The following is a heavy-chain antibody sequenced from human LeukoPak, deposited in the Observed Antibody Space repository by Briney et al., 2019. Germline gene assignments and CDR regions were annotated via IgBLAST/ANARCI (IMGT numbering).Heavy chain of an antibody. J-gene: IGHJ6*02. D-gene: IGHD4-23*01. V-gene: IGHV1-2*02. CDR2: INPNSGGT. CDR1: GYSFTGYY. Sequence: ASVKVSCKASGYSFTGYYIHWVRQAPGQGLEWMGWINPNSGGTKYAQKFQGRLTMTRDTSISTANMELSRLRSDDTAVYYCARERTTVVTLDYYHGMDVWGQGTTVTVSS. CDR3: ARERTTVVTLDYYHGMDV.